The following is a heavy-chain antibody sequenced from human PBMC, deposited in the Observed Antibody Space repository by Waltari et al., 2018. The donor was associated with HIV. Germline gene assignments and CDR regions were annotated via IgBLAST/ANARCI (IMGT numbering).Heavy chain of an antibody. CDR1: GFTFSNYG. Sequence: QVQLVESGGGVVQPGGSLRLSCTASGFTFSNYGMYWVRQAPGKGLQWVAFIRYDGTNKYYAGSVKGRFIISRDNSKNTLSLQMHSLRAEDTAVYYCAKAPHHYDSSGPVYWGQGTLVTVSS. CDR2: IRYDGTNK. J-gene: IGHJ4*02. CDR3: AKAPHHYDSSGPVY. D-gene: IGHD3-22*01. V-gene: IGHV3-30*02.